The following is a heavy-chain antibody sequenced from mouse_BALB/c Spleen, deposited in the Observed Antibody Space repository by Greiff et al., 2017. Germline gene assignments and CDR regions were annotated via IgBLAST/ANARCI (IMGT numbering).Heavy chain of an antibody. D-gene: IGHD1-1*01. V-gene: IGHV7-3*02. CDR1: GFTFTDYY. CDR3: ARDTTVVEMDY. CDR2: IRNKANGYTT. Sequence: EVMLVESGGGLVQPGGSLRLSCATSGFTFTDYYMSWVRQPPGKALEWLGFIRNKANGYTTEYSASVKGRFTISRDNSQSILYLQMNTLRAEDSATYYCARDTTVVEMDYWGQGTAVTVSS. J-gene: IGHJ4*01.